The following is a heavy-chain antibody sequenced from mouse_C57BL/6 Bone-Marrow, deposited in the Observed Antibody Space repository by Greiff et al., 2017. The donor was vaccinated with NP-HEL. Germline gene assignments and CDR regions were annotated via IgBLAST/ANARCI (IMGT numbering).Heavy chain of an antibody. V-gene: IGHV14-4*01. CDR3: TTWRAWFAY. CDR2: IDPENGDT. Sequence: EVHLVESGAELVRPGASVKLSCTASGFNIKDDYMHWVKQRPEQGLEWIGWIDPENGDTEYASKFQGKATITADTSSNTAYLQLSSLTSEDTAVYYCTTWRAWFAYWGQGTLVTVSA. J-gene: IGHJ3*01. CDR1: GFNIKDDY.